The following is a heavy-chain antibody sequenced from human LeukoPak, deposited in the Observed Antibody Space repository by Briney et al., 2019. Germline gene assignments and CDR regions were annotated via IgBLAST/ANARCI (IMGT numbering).Heavy chain of an antibody. CDR3: ARLSGYYGVDV. Sequence: SVKVSCKASGGTFSNYAISWVRQAPGQGLEWMGGVIPIFGTVNYARKFQGRVTINADESTSTAYMELSSLRSEDTAVYYCARLSGYYGVDVWGQGTTVTVSS. V-gene: IGHV1-69*13. J-gene: IGHJ6*02. CDR2: VIPIFGTV. CDR1: GGTFSNYA. D-gene: IGHD3-10*01.